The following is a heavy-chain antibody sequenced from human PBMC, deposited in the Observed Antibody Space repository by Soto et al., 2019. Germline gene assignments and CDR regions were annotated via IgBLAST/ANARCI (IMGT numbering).Heavy chain of an antibody. CDR2: IIPIFGTA. J-gene: IGHJ6*02. V-gene: IGHV1-69*13. CDR3: AKVDGDFPIYYYYYGMDV. CDR1: GGTFSSYA. Sequence: EASVKVSCKASGGTFSSYAISWVRQAPGQGLEWMGGIIPIFGTANYAQKFQGRVTITADESTSTAYMELSSLRAEDTAVYYCAKVDGDFPIYYYYYGMDVWGQGTTVTVSS. D-gene: IGHD4-17*01.